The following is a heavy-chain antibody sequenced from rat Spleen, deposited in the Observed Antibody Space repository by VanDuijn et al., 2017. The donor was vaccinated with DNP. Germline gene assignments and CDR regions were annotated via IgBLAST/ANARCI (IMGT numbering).Heavy chain of an antibody. V-gene: IGHV3-1*01. Sequence: EVQLQESGPGPVTPSPSLSLTCSVTGYSITSNYWGRVRKIPGNKLDYIGHISFSGGTNYNPSLKSQISITRDTPKNQFFLHWNSVTTEDTATYYCARWVWYFDYWGQGVMVTVSS. CDR3: ARWVWYFDY. J-gene: IGHJ2*01. CDR2: ISFSGGT. CDR1: GYSITSNY.